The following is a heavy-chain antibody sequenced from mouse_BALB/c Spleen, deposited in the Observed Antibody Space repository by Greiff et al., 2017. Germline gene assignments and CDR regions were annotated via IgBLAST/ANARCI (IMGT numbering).Heavy chain of an antibody. D-gene: IGHD2-14*01. V-gene: IGHV2-4-1*01. J-gene: IGHJ4*01. Sequence: QVQLQQSGPGLVQPSQSLSITCTVSGFSLTSYGVHWVRQSPGKGLEWLGVIWSGGSTDYNAAFISRLSISKDNSKSQVFFKMNSLQADDTAIYYCARKGSGYNGYYAMDNCGERDSDTASS. CDR3: ARKGSGYNGYYAMDN. CDR1: GFSLTSYG. CDR2: IWSGGST.